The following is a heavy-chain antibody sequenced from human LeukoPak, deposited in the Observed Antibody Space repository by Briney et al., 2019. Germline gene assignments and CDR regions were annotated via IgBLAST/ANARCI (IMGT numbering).Heavy chain of an antibody. V-gene: IGHV3-7*01. J-gene: IGHJ3*02. CDR2: INEDGSVK. D-gene: IGHD5-12*01. CDR3: ARDSAYNAFDI. Sequence: GGSLRLPCAASGFTFSRSWMTWVRQASGEGLEWLGNINEDGSVKNYVGSVKGRFTISRDNAKNSLYLQMNSLSAEDSAVYYCARDSAYNAFDIWGQGTMVTVSS. CDR1: GFTFSRSW.